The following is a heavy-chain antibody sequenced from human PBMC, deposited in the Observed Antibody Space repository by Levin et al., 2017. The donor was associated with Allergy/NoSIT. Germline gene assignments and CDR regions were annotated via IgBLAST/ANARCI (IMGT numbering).Heavy chain of an antibody. J-gene: IGHJ4*02. V-gene: IGHV3-30*18. Sequence: LSLTCAASGFTFSSYGMHWVRQAPGKGLEWVAVISYDGSNKYYADSVKGRFTISRDNSKNTLYLQMNSLRAEDTAVYYCAKERAVAAHWDYYVDYWGQGTLVTVSS. CDR3: AKERAVAAHWDYYVDY. CDR1: GFTFSSYG. CDR2: ISYDGSNK. D-gene: IGHD6-19*01.